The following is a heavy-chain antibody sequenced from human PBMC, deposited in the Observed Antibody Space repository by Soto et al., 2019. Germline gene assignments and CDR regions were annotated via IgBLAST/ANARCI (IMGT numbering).Heavy chain of an antibody. CDR1: GGYISSGGYY. Sequence: QVQLQESGPGLVKPSQTLSLTCTVSGGYISSGGYYWAWIRRHPGKGKEWIGYIYYRGSTYNIPSHKSRVTISEVTSKNQVSLKLSSVTAADTAVYYCARSVFPWGQGTLVTVSS. CDR2: IYYRGST. J-gene: IGHJ5*02. CDR3: ARSVFP. V-gene: IGHV4-31*03.